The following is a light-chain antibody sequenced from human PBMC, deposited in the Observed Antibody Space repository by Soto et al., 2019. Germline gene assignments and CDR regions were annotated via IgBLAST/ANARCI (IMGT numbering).Light chain of an antibody. CDR1: QSVSSY. J-gene: IGKJ1*01. CDR2: DAS. V-gene: IGKV3-11*01. CDR3: QQRSNWPPWT. Sequence: EIVWTQSPATLSLSPGERATLSCRASQSVSSYLAWYQQKPGQAPRLLIYDASNKATGIPARFSGSGYGTDFTLNISSLEPEDFAVYYCQQRSNWPPWTFGQGTKVDIK.